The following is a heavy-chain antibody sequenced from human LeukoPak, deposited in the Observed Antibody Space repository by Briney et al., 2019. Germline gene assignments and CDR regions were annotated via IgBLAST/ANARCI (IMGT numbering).Heavy chain of an antibody. CDR3: ARVMGRYCSSNSCYVDY. D-gene: IGHD2-2*01. CDR1: GFTFSSYG. J-gene: IGHJ4*02. Sequence: GGSLRLSCAASGFTFSSYGMHWVRQAPGKGLEWVAVISYDGSNKYYADSVKGRFTISRDNSKNTLYLQMNSLRAEDTAVYYCARVMGRYCSSNSCYVDYWGQGTLVTVSS. CDR2: ISYDGSNK. V-gene: IGHV3-30*03.